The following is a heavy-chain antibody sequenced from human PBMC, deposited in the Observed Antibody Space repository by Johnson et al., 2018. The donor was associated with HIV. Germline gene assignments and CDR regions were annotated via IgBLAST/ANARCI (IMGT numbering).Heavy chain of an antibody. J-gene: IGHJ3*02. V-gene: IGHV3-20*04. CDR1: GFTFDDHG. Sequence: VQLVESGGGVVRPGGSLRLSCAASGFTFDDHGMSWVRQAPGKGLEWVSGINWNGGTTGYVDSVKGRFTISRDNAKNSLYLQMNSLRAEDTAVYYCARACRDGYNFGDDAFDIWGQGTMVTVSS. CDR2: INWNGGTT. D-gene: IGHD5-24*01. CDR3: ARACRDGYNFGDDAFDI.